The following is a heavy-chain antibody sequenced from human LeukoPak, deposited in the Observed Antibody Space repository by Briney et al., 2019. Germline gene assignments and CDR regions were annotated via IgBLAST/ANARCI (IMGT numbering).Heavy chain of an antibody. CDR3: ASPSGSSWWYVFNI. Sequence: GASVKVSCKASGYTFTGYYMHWVRQAPGQGLEWMGRINPNSGGTNYAQKFQGRVTMTGDMSVSTAYMELSRLRPDDTAVYYCASPSGSSWWYVFNIWGQGTMVTVSS. J-gene: IGHJ3*02. CDR1: GYTFTGYY. CDR2: INPNSGGT. V-gene: IGHV1-2*06. D-gene: IGHD2-15*01.